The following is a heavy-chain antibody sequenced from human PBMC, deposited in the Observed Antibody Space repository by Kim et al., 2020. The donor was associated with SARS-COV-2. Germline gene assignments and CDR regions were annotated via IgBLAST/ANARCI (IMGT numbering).Heavy chain of an antibody. CDR2: MNPNSGNT. D-gene: IGHD3-22*01. Sequence: ASVKVSCKASGYTFTSYDINWVRQATGQGLEWMGWMNPNSGNTGYAQKFQGRVTMARNTSISTAYMELSSLRSGDTAVYYCARYILDSSGYYADYWGQGTLVTVSS. V-gene: IGHV1-8*01. CDR3: ARYILDSSGYYADY. CDR1: GYTFTSYD. J-gene: IGHJ4*02.